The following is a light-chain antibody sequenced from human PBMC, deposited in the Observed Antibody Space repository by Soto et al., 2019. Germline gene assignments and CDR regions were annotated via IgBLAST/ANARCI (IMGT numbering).Light chain of an antibody. CDR2: AAS. V-gene: IGKV1-39*01. CDR3: QQSYSTPRT. J-gene: IGKJ2*01. Sequence: DIQMTQSPSSLSASVGDGVTITCRASQSITTYLNWYQQKPGKAPKLLMYAASNLQSGVPSRFSGSGSGTEFTLTISSLQPEDFATYYCQQSYSTPRTFVQGTKLEIK. CDR1: QSITTY.